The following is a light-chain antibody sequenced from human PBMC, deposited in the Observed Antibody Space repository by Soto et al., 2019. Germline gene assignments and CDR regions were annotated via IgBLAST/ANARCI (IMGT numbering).Light chain of an antibody. CDR3: QQYNNWPPMWT. CDR1: QGIRDD. CDR2: AAS. V-gene: IGKV1-17*01. J-gene: IGKJ1*01. Sequence: DIQMTQSPSSLSASVGDRVTITCRASQGIRDDLGWYQQKPGKAPKRLIFAASSLESGVPSRFSGSGSGTEFTLTLSSLQSEDFAVYYCQQYNNWPPMWTFGQGTKVEI.